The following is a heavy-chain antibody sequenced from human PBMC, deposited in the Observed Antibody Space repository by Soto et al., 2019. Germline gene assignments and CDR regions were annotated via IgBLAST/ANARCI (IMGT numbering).Heavy chain of an antibody. J-gene: IGHJ5*02. V-gene: IGHV1-18*01. Sequence: QVQLVQSGAEVKKPGASVKVSSKASGYTFTSYGISWVRQAPGQGLELMGWISTYKGNTNYAQKLQGRVTITTDTSTSTAYMELRSLRSDDTAVYYCARDKMVVASTPGWLDPWGQGTLVTVSS. CDR2: ISTYKGNT. D-gene: IGHD2-15*01. CDR1: GYTFTSYG. CDR3: ARDKMVVASTPGWLDP.